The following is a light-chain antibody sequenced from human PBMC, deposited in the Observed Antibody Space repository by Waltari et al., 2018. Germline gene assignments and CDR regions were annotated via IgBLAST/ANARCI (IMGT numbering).Light chain of an antibody. CDR1: QRVSRF. Sequence: EIVLTQSPGTLSLSPGARGTLSCRVSQRVSRFLAWYQQKPGQAPRLLIYGASTRATGIADRFSGSGSGTDFSLTISRLEPEDFAVYYCQKYDRLPATFGQGTKVEIK. J-gene: IGKJ1*01. CDR2: GAS. V-gene: IGKV3-20*01. CDR3: QKYDRLPAT.